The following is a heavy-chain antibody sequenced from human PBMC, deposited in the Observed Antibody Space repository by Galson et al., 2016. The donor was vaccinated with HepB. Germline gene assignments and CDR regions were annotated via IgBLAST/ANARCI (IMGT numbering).Heavy chain of an antibody. CDR1: GDSVSSTGAS. V-gene: IGHV6-1*01. CDR3: ARSPLWGRPTFSS. D-gene: IGHD2/OR15-2a*01. J-gene: IGHJ5*02. Sequence: CAISGDSVSSTGASWNWIRQSPSRGLEWLGRTYYRSKWYNSYAVSVEGRITINPDTSKNQFSLQLNSVTPEDTAVYYCARSPLWGRPTFSSWDQGTLVTVSS. CDR2: TYYRSKWYN.